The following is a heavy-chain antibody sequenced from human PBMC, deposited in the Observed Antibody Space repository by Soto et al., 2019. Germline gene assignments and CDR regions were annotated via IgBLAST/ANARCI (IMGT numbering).Heavy chain of an antibody. D-gene: IGHD2-2*01. CDR1: GGTFSTYA. Sequence: QVQLVQSGAEVKKPGSSVKVSFKASGGTFSTYAINWVRQAPGQGLEWMGVIIPIFGTADYAQTFQGRVTITADASTNTVYMEMSSLKSEDTAVYYCARDAEVTSTGPSFFYGMDVWGQGTTVIVSS. J-gene: IGHJ6*02. CDR3: ARDAEVTSTGPSFFYGMDV. V-gene: IGHV1-69*01. CDR2: IIPIFGTA.